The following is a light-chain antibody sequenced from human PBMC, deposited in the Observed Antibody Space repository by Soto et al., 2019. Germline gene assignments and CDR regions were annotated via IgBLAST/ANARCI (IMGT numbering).Light chain of an antibody. CDR1: QSIRTW. CDR3: QQYTGYSRT. V-gene: IGKV1-5*01. J-gene: IGKJ1*01. CDR2: DAS. Sequence: DIQMTQSPSTLSASVGDRVTITCRASQSIRTWLAWYQQKPGKAPKLLIYDASSLESGVPSRFSGSGSRTEFTLTISSLQPDDFATYYCQQYTGYSRTFGQGTKVDIK.